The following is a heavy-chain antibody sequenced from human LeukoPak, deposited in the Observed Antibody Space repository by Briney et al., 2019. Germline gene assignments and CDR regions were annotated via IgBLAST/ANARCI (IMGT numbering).Heavy chain of an antibody. J-gene: IGHJ4*02. CDR3: AKDGSPPYYDLWSGYPFHFDY. Sequence: PGGSLRLSCAASGFTFSSYVMHWVRQAPGKGLEWVAVISYDGSNKYYADSVKGRFTISRDNSKNTLYLQMNSLRAEDTAVYYCAKDGSPPYYDLWSGYPFHFDYWGQGTLVTVSS. D-gene: IGHD3-3*01. V-gene: IGHV3-30*18. CDR1: GFTFSSYV. CDR2: ISYDGSNK.